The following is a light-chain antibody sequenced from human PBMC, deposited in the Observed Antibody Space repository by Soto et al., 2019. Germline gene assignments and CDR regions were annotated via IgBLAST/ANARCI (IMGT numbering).Light chain of an antibody. CDR1: QSVSSTY. Sequence: EIVLTQSPGTLSLSPGERATLSCRASQSVSSTYLAWYQHKPGQAPRLLMYGASSRAAGIPDRFSGSGSGTDFTLTISRLEPEDFAVYYCQQYGTSVPITFGQGTRLEIK. CDR3: QQYGTSVPIT. J-gene: IGKJ5*01. CDR2: GAS. V-gene: IGKV3-20*01.